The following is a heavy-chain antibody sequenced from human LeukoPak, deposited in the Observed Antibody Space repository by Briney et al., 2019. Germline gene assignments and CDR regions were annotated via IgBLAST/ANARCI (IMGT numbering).Heavy chain of an antibody. CDR3: AREQQGRRAAFDY. CDR1: GYTFTSYY. D-gene: IGHD1-1*01. V-gene: IGHV1-46*01. CDR2: INPSGGST. J-gene: IGHJ4*02. Sequence: GASVKVSCKASGYTFTSYYIHWVRQAPGQGLEWMGIINPSGGSTNYAQKFQGRVTITADESTSTAYMELSSLRSEDTAVYYCAREQQGRRAAFDYWGQGTPVTVSS.